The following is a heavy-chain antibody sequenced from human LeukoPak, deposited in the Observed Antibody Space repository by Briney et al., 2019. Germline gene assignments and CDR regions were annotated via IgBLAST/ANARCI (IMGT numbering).Heavy chain of an antibody. D-gene: IGHD5-18*01. CDR2: ISSSSSYI. CDR1: GFTFSSYS. J-gene: IGHJ5*02. CDR3: ASRGYSYGVSGWFDP. Sequence: GGSLRLSCAASGFTFSSYSMNWVRQAPGKGLEWVSSISSSSSYIYYADSVKGRFTISRDNAKNSLYLQMNSLRAEDTAVYYCASRGYSYGVSGWFDPWGQGTLVTVSS. V-gene: IGHV3-21*01.